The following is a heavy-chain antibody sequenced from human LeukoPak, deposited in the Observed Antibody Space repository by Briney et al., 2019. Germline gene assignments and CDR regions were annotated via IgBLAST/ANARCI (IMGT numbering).Heavy chain of an antibody. V-gene: IGHV6-1*01. CDR2: TYYRSKWYN. Sequence: SQTLSLTCAISGDSVSSNSAAWNRIRQSPSRGLEWLGRTYYRSKWYNDYAVSVKSRITINPDTSKNQFSLQLDSVTPEDTAVYYCCPSLSGRTGAFDIWGRGTVVTVSS. J-gene: IGHJ3*02. CDR1: GDSVSSNSAA. CDR3: CPSLSGRTGAFDI. D-gene: IGHD5-12*01.